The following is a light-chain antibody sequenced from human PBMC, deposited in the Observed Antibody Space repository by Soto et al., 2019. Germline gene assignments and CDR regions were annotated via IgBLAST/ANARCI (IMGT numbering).Light chain of an antibody. CDR1: QDISNY. CDR2: DAS. CDR3: QQYDNLPPFT. J-gene: IGKJ3*01. Sequence: DIQMXQSPSSLSAXVXDRVTITCQASQDISNYLNWYQQKPGKAPKLLIYDASNLETGVPSRFSGSGSGTDFTFTISSLQPEDIATYYCQQYDNLPPFTFGPGTKVDIK. V-gene: IGKV1-33*01.